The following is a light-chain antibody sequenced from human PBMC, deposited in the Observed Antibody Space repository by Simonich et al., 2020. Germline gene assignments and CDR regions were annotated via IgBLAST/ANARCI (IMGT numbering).Light chain of an antibody. CDR2: DVM. CDR3: SSYTSSSTLV. Sequence: QSALTQPASVSGSPGQSITISCPGTSSDVGGYNYVSWYQQHPGKAPKLRFYDVMKRPSGVSNRFSGSKSGNTASLTISGLQAEDEADYYCSSYTSSSTLVFGGGTKLTVL. CDR1: SSDVGGYNY. V-gene: IGLV2-14*01. J-gene: IGLJ3*02.